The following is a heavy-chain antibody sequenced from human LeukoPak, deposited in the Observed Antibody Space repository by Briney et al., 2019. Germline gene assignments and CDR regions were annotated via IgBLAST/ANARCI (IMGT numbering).Heavy chain of an antibody. CDR3: TTSYCSSTSCYGFRFDP. D-gene: IGHD2-2*01. Sequence: PGGSLRLSCTASGFTFGDYAMSWVRQAPGKGLEWVGFIRSKAYGGTTEYAASVKGRFTISRDDSKSIAYLQMNSLKTEDTAVYYCTTSYCSSTSCYGFRFDPWGQGTLVTVSS. V-gene: IGHV3-49*04. CDR1: GFTFGDYA. CDR2: IRSKAYGGTT. J-gene: IGHJ5*02.